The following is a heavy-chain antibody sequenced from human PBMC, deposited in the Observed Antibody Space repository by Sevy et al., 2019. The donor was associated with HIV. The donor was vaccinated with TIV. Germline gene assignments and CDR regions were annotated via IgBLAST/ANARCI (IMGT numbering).Heavy chain of an antibody. CDR1: GYTFTSYG. J-gene: IGHJ6*02. CDR2: ISAYNGNT. Sequence: ASVKVSCKASGYTFTSYGISWVRQAPGQGLEWMGWISAYNGNTNYAQKLQGRVTMTTDTSTSTAYMELRSLRSDDTAVYYCSRDPLLWFGCLSPRYYYYGMDVWGQGTTVTVSS. D-gene: IGHD3-10*01. V-gene: IGHV1-18*01. CDR3: SRDPLLWFGCLSPRYYYYGMDV.